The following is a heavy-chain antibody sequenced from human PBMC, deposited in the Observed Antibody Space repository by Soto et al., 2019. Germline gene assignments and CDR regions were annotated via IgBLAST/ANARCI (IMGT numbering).Heavy chain of an antibody. CDR1: GFTFSSYA. CDR3: ARDGSSSYYGMDV. V-gene: IGHV3-30-3*01. Sequence: LRLSCAASGFTFSSYAMHWVRQAPGKGLEWVAVISYDGSNKYYADSVKGRFTISRDNSKNTLYLQMNSLRAENTAVYYCARDGSSSYYGMDVWGQGTTVTVSS. D-gene: IGHD6-6*01. CDR2: ISYDGSNK. J-gene: IGHJ6*02.